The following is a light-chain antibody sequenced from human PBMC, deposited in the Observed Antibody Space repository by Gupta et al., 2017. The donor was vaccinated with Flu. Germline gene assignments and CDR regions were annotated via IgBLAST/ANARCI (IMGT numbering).Light chain of an antibody. CDR1: SSDVGNSDY. Sequence: QSDLTQPASVSGSPGHYITIACTGTSSDVGNSDYVSWYQQDPGKAPKLLIYDVSNRPSGVSSRFSGSKSGNTAALTISGLQVEEGTDYYCSSYTSTTTFYVFGTGTKVTVL. V-gene: IGLV2-14*01. CDR3: SSYTSTTTFYV. J-gene: IGLJ1*01. CDR2: DVS.